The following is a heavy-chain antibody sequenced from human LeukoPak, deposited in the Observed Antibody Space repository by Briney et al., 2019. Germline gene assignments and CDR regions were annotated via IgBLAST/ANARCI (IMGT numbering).Heavy chain of an antibody. CDR2: IRSDGTST. CDR1: GFSFSSYW. Sequence: GGSVRLSCEASGFSFSSYWMHWVRQAPGEGPVWVSLIRSDGTSTSYADSVKGRFTISRDNAKNTLYLQMNSLRAEDTAVYYCARDLGSGTPLDCRGQGTLVTVSS. J-gene: IGHJ4*02. V-gene: IGHV3-74*01. CDR3: ARDLGSGTPLDC. D-gene: IGHD1-7*01.